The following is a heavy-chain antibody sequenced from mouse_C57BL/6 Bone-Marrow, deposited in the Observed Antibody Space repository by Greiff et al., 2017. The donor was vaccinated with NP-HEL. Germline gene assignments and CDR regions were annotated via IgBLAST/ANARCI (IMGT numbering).Heavy chain of an antibody. Sequence: EVNVVESGGGLVKPGGSLKLSCAASGFTFSSYAMSWVRQTPEKRLEWVATISDGGSYTYYPDNVKGRFTISRDNAKNNLYLQMSHLKSEDTAMYYCARELTGTPYFDYWGQGTTLTVSS. V-gene: IGHV5-4*01. J-gene: IGHJ2*01. D-gene: IGHD4-1*01. CDR1: GFTFSSYA. CDR3: ARELTGTPYFDY. CDR2: ISDGGSYT.